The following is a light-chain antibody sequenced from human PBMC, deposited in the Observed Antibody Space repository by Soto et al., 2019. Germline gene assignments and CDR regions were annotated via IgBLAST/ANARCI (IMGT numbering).Light chain of an antibody. CDR1: QSVYSN. V-gene: IGKV3-15*01. CDR2: GAS. Sequence: EIVMTQSPATLSVSPGERATLSCRASQSVYSNLAWYQQKPGQAPRFLIYGASTRATGIPARFSGSGSGTEFTLTISSLQSEDFAVYYCQQYNNWLITFGQGTRLEI. CDR3: QQYNNWLIT. J-gene: IGKJ5*01.